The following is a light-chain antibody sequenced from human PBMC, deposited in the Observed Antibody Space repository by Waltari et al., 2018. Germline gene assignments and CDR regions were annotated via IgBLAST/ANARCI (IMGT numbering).Light chain of an antibody. Sequence: QAALTQPHSVSGSPGQSVTISCAGSSSDIGGYNYVSWYQQHPGTAPKLMIYEVSKLPSGVSDRFSASKSDNTASLTISGLQPEDEADYYCSSYAVTNTVLFGGGTRLTVL. J-gene: IGLJ2*01. V-gene: IGLV2-11*01. CDR3: SSYAVTNTVL. CDR2: EVS. CDR1: SSDIGGYNY.